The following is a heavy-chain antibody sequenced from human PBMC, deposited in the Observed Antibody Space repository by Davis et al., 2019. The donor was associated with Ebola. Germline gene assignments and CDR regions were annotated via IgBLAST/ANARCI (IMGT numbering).Heavy chain of an antibody. CDR1: GGTFSSYA. CDR3: ARSMIVVVSHYGMDV. J-gene: IGHJ6*02. V-gene: IGHV1-69*13. D-gene: IGHD3-22*01. Sequence: AASVKVSCKASGGTFSSYAISWVRQAPGQGLEWMGGIIPIFGTANYAQKFQGRVTITADESTSTAYMELSSLRSEDTAVYYCARSMIVVVSHYGMDVWGQGTTVTVSS. CDR2: IIPIFGTA.